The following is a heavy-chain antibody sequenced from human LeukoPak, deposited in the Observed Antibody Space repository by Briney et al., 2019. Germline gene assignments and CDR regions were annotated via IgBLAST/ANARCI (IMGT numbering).Heavy chain of an antibody. Sequence: PSETLSLTCTVSGGSISSSSYYWGWIRQPPGKGLEWIGSIYYSGSTYYNPSLKSRVTISVDTSKNQFSLKLSSVTAADTAVYYCARVDSSWLVSGYYGMDVWSQGTTVTVSS. J-gene: IGHJ6*02. V-gene: IGHV4-39*07. CDR2: IYYSGST. CDR1: GGSISSSSYY. D-gene: IGHD6-13*01. CDR3: ARVDSSWLVSGYYGMDV.